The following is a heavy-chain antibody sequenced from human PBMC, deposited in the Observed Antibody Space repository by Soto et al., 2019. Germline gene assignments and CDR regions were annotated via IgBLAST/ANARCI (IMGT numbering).Heavy chain of an antibody. CDR3: ARGKRPSYHYDYYGMDV. V-gene: IGHV4-30-2*01. CDR2: IYHSGST. J-gene: IGHJ6*02. Sequence: SETLSLTCAVSGGSISSGGYSWSWIRQPPGKGLEWIGYIYHSGSTYYNPSLKSRVTISVDRSKNQFSLKLSSVTAADTAVYYCARGKRPSYHYDYYGMDVSGQGTTVTVPS. D-gene: IGHD2-21*01. CDR1: GGSISSGGYS.